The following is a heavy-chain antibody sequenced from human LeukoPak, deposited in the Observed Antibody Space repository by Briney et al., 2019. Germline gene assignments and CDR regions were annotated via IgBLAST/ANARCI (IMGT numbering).Heavy chain of an antibody. J-gene: IGHJ4*02. V-gene: IGHV4-59*01. CDR2: IYYSGST. Sequence: KSSETLSLTCTVSGGSISSYYWNWIRQPPGKGLEWIGYIYYSGSTNYNPSLKSRVTMSVDTSKNQFSLKLNSVTAADTAVYYCARGGSSWYDGIDYWGQGTLVTVSS. CDR1: GGSISSYY. CDR3: ARGGSSWYDGIDY. D-gene: IGHD6-13*01.